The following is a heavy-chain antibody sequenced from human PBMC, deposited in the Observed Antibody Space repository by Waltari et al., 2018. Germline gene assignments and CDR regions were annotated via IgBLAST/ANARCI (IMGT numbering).Heavy chain of an antibody. D-gene: IGHD5-12*01. J-gene: IGHJ3*02. V-gene: IGHV4-38-2*02. CDR1: GYSISSGYY. CDR3: AGRPVDIVARGAFDI. CDR2: IYHSGNT. Sequence: QVQLQESGPGLVKPSETLSLTCTVSGYSISSGYYWGWIRQPPGKGLEWIGSIYHSGNTYYNPSLKRRVTISVDTSKNQFSLKLSSVTAADTAVYYWAGRPVDIVARGAFDIWGQGTMVTVSS.